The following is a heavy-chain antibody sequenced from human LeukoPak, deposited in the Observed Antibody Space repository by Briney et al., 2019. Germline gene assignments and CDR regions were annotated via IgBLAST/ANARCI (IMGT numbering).Heavy chain of an antibody. CDR2: ISGSGGST. D-gene: IGHD2-15*01. V-gene: IGHV3-23*01. CDR1: GFTFCNYD. Sequence: GGSLRLSCAASGFTFCNYDMSWVRQAPGKGLEWVSVISGSGGSTYYADTVKGRFTISRDNSKNTLYLQMNSLRAEDTAVYYCARVPFAQGGRTRDWYFDLWGRGTLVTVSS. CDR3: ARVPFAQGGRTRDWYFDL. J-gene: IGHJ2*01.